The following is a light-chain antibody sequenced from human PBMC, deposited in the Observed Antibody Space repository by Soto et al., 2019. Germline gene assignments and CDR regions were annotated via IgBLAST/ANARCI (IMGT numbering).Light chain of an antibody. V-gene: IGKV4-1*01. J-gene: IGKJ3*01. CDR1: QSVLYSSNNKNY. CDR2: WAS. CDR3: QQYYSTPFT. Sequence: DNVMIQSPDSLAVSLGERATINCKSSQSVLYSSNNKNYLAWYQQKPRQPPKLLIYWASTRESGVPDRFSGSGSGTDFTLTISSLQAEDVAVYYCQQYYSTPFTFGPGTKVDIK.